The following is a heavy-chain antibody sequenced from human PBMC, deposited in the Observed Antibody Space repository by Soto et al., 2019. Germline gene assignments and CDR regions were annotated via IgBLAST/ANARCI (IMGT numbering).Heavy chain of an antibody. V-gene: IGHV3-30*09. D-gene: IGHD3-22*01. J-gene: IGHJ6*02. CDR1: GFTYTDFA. CDR3: ARRAWDSYYAIDV. CDR2: ISNDGSDK. Sequence: VQLVESGGGEVQPGRSLRLSCAASGFTYTDFALHWVRQAPGKGLEWVAIISNDGSDKYYADSVKGRFAISRDNPKNTLYLEMNSLRPEDTAVYFCARRAWDSYYAIDVWGQGTTVTVFS.